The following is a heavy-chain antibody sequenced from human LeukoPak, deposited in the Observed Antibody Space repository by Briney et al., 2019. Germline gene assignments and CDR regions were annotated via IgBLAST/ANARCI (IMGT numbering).Heavy chain of an antibody. V-gene: IGHV4-59*12. CDR1: GGSISSYY. Sequence: SETLSLTCTVSGGSISSYYWSWIRQPPGKGLEWIGYIYYSGSTNYNPSLKSRVTISVDTSKNQFSLKLSSVTAADTAVYYCARGPSDDSSGYYYGGGWFDPWGQGILVTVSS. CDR3: ARGPSDDSSGYYYGGGWFDP. D-gene: IGHD3-22*01. CDR2: IYYSGST. J-gene: IGHJ5*02.